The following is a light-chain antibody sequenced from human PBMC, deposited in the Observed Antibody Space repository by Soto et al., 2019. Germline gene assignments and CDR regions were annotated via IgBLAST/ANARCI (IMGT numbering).Light chain of an antibody. CDR2: GVS. CDR1: QNVNNNF. V-gene: IGKV3-20*01. J-gene: IGKJ3*01. CDR3: QQYHSSPPGFT. Sequence: VLTQSPRTLSLSPGERATLSCRASQNVNNNFVAWYQQKPGQAPSLLIYGVSDRATGVPDRFSGSGSGTDFTLTISRLEPEDFAVYYCQQYHSSPPGFTFGPGTTVEI.